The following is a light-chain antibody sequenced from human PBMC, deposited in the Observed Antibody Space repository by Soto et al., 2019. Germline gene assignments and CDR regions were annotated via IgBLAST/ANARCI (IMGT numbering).Light chain of an antibody. J-gene: IGKJ1*01. CDR2: KAS. V-gene: IGKV1-5*03. CDR3: QHYHSYSEA. Sequence: DIQMTQSPSTLSGSVGDRVTITCRASQTISSWLAWDQQKPGKAPKLLIYKASTLKSGVPSRVSGSGSGTEFTLTISSLQPDDFATYYCQHYHSYSEAFGQGTKVELK. CDR1: QTISSW.